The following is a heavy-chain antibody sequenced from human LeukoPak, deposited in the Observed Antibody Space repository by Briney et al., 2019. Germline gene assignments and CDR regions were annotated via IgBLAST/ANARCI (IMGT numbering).Heavy chain of an antibody. CDR2: INHSGST. Sequence: ASETLSLTCAVYGGSFSGYYWSWIRQPPGKGLEWIGEINHSGSTNYNPSLKSRVTISVDTSKNQFSLKLSSVTAADTAEYYCARGRTTVRLFDYWGQGTLVTVSS. CDR3: ARGRTTVRLFDY. CDR1: GGSFSGYY. V-gene: IGHV4-34*01. D-gene: IGHD4-17*01. J-gene: IGHJ4*02.